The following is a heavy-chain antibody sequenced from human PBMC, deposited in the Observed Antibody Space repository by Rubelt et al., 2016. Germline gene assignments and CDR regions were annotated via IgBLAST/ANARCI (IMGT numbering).Heavy chain of an antibody. CDR1: GFTFGGYS. CDR3: ARASPGMDV. D-gene: IGHD6-6*01. Sequence: EVQLVESGGGLVEPGGSLRLSCAASGFTFGGYSMNWLRQAPGKGLEWVSYISSSSSLIYYADSVKGRFTISRDNAKNSLYLQMNSLRAADTALYYCARASPGMDVWGLGTTVTVSS. CDR2: ISSSSSLI. J-gene: IGHJ6*02. V-gene: IGHV3-48*04.